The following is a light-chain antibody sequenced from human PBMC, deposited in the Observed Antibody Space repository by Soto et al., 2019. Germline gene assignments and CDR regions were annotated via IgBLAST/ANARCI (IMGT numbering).Light chain of an antibody. J-gene: IGLJ3*02. V-gene: IGLV4-60*02. CDR2: LEXXXXX. Sequence: QPVLTQSSSASASLGSSVRLTCTLSSGHSTYIIAWHQQQPGKAPRYLMNLEXXXXXXXXXXXXXXXSGSSSGADRYLTXXXXXXXXXXXYYCETWDSNTRLFGGGTKVTVL. CDR1: SGHSTYI. CDR3: ETWDSNTRL.